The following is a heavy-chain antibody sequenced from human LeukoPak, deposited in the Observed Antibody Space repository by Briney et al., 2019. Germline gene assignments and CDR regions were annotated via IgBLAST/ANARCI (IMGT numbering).Heavy chain of an antibody. J-gene: IGHJ4*02. Sequence: GGSLRLSCAASGFTFSAYGMTWVRQAPGKGLEWVANIKQDGSEKYVDSVKGRFAISRDNAKNSLYLQMNSLRAEDTAVYYCASDKIVGASRFDYWGQGTLVTVSS. D-gene: IGHD1-26*01. CDR1: GFTFSAYG. CDR2: IKQDGSEK. V-gene: IGHV3-7*01. CDR3: ASDKIVGASRFDY.